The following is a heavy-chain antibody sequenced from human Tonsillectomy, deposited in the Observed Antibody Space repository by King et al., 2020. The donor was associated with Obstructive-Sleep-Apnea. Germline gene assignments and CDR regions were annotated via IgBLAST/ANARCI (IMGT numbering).Heavy chain of an antibody. J-gene: IGHJ5*02. D-gene: IGHD2-21*02. Sequence: QLQESGPGLVKPSQTLSLTCTVSGGSISSGGYYWSWIRQHPGKGLEWIGYIYYSGSTYYNPSLKSRITISVDTSKSQFSLKLSSVTAADTAVYYCARRVVVTFGDWFDLWGQGTLVTVSS. CDR1: GGSISSGGYY. CDR3: ARRVVVTFGDWFDL. CDR2: IYYSGST. V-gene: IGHV4-31*03.